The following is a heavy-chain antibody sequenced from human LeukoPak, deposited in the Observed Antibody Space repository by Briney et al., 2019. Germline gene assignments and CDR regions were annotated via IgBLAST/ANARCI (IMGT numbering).Heavy chain of an antibody. CDR1: GYTFSSYG. CDR3: ARRQGTTLNFDY. D-gene: IGHD1-1*01. V-gene: IGHV1-18*01. CDR2: ISAYNGNT. J-gene: IGHJ4*02. Sequence: ASVKVSCKASGYTFSSYGISWVRQAPGQGLEWMGWISAYNGNTNYAQNLQGRVTMTTDTSTSTAYMELRSLRSDDTAVYYCARRQGTTLNFDYWGQGTLVTVSS.